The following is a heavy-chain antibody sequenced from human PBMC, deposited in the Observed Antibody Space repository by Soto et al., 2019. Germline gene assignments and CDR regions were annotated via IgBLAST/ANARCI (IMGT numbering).Heavy chain of an antibody. CDR1: GFTFSNAG. CDR2: IKSKTDGGTT. D-gene: IGHD6-6*01. Sequence: GESLRLSCAASGFTFSNAGVSWVRQAPGKGLEWVGRIKSKTDGGTTDYTAPVKGRFTISRDDSKNTLYLQMNSLKIEDTAVYYCTTGSTSTKNYWGQGTLVTVSS. J-gene: IGHJ4*02. V-gene: IGHV3-15*01. CDR3: TTGSTSTKNY.